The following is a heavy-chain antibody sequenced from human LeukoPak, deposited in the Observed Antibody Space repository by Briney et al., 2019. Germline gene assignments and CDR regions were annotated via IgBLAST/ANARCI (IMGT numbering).Heavy chain of an antibody. CDR3: ARDSNYYDSSGYPPGDY. D-gene: IGHD3-22*01. V-gene: IGHV3-7*01. CDR1: GFTFISYW. CDR2: IKQDGSEK. J-gene: IGHJ4*02. Sequence: GSLLLPCAASGFTFISYWMSWVRQAPGKGLEWVANIKQDGSEKYYVDSVKGRFTISRDNAKNSLYLQMNSLRAEDTAVYYCARDSNYYDSSGYPPGDYWGQGTLVTVSS.